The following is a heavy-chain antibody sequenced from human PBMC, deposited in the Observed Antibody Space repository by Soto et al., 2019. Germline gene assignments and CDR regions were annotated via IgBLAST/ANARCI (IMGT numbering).Heavy chain of an antibody. V-gene: IGHV1-8*01. CDR3: ARVPAAIDYYYYYMEV. CDR2: MNPNSGNT. D-gene: IGHD2-2*01. J-gene: IGHJ6*03. Sequence: ASVKVSCKASGYTFTSYDINWVRQATGQGLEWMGWMNPNSGNTGYAQKFQGRVTMTRNTSISTAYMELSSLRSEDTAVYYCARVPAAIDYYYYYMEVWGKGTTVTVSS. CDR1: GYTFTSYD.